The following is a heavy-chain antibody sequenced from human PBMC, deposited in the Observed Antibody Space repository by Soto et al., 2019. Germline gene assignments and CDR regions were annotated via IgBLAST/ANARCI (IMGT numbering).Heavy chain of an antibody. CDR3: ARGAVVGMGQELDF. CDR1: GFTFSSHG. D-gene: IGHD6-19*01. CDR2: ITSTSSFI. J-gene: IGHJ4*02. Sequence: EVQLVESGGGLVKPGGSLRLSCAASGFTFSSHGMNWVRQAPGKGLEWVSCITSTSSFIYYADSVKGRFTISRDNAKKSLSLQMDSLRAEDSAVYYCARGAVVGMGQELDFWGQGILVTVSS. V-gene: IGHV3-21*01.